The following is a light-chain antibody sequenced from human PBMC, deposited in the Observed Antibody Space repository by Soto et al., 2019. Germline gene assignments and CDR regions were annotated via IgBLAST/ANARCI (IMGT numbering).Light chain of an antibody. CDR2: AAS. CDR1: QSITTS. V-gene: IGKV1-39*01. J-gene: IGKJ2*01. CDR3: QQSYSTPYT. Sequence: DIQMTQSPSSRSASVGHRVTITCRASQSITTSLNWYQQKAGKAPKLLIYAASSLQSGVPSRFSGSGSGTDFTLTISSLQPEDSATYSCQQSYSTPYTFGQGTKLEIK.